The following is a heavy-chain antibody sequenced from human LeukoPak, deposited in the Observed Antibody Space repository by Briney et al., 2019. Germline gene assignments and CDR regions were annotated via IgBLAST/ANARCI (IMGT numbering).Heavy chain of an antibody. CDR1: GGSFSGYY. Sequence: PSETLSLTCAVYGGSFSGYYWSWIRQPPGKGLEWIGEINHSGSTNYNPSLKSRVTISVDTSKNQFSLKPSSVTAADTAVYYCARLVPFRYSSSYYYYYYMDVWGKGTTVTVSS. V-gene: IGHV4-34*01. CDR3: ARLVPFRYSSSYYYYYYMDV. J-gene: IGHJ6*03. CDR2: INHSGST. D-gene: IGHD6-6*01.